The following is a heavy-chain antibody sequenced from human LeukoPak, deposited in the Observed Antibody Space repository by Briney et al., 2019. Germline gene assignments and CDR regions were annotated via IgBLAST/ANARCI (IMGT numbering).Heavy chain of an antibody. CDR2: IYYGGST. D-gene: IGHD6-13*01. J-gene: IGHJ4*02. CDR3: ARDWRSSWIYYFHY. CDR1: GGSISSSSFY. V-gene: IGHV4-39*07. Sequence: SETLSLTCTVSGGSISSSSFYWGWIRQPPGKGLEWIGSIYYGGSTFYNPSLKSRVTISVDTSKNQFSLNLSSVTAADTAVYYCARDWRSSWIYYFHYWGQGTLVTVSS.